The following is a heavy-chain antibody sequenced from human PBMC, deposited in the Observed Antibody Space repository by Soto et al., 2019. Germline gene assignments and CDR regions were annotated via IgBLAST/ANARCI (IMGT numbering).Heavy chain of an antibody. Sequence: QVLLVESGGGVVQPGTSLRLSCAASGFSFRNYGMHWVRQAPGKGLEWVAVTSSDGNTKNYAASVKGRFTISSDTSKYTLYLQMSSLRAEDTALYYCARWGGSYYESWFDPWGQGTLVIVSS. V-gene: IGHV3-33*01. CDR2: TSSDGNTK. D-gene: IGHD1-26*01. CDR1: GFSFRNYG. CDR3: ARWGGSYYESWFDP. J-gene: IGHJ5*02.